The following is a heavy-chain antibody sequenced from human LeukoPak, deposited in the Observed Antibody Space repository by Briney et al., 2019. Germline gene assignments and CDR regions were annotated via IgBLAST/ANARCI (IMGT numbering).Heavy chain of an antibody. CDR3: AKDPFLLWFGEPGGYFDY. D-gene: IGHD3-10*01. CDR2: ISDSIGST. CDR1: GFTFSSYA. V-gene: IGHV3-23*01. J-gene: IGHJ4*02. Sequence: GGSLRLSCAASGFTFSSYAMSWVRQAPGKGLEWVSGISDSIGSTYYADSVKGRFTISRDNSKNTLYLQMNSLRAEDTAVYYCAKDPFLLWFGEPGGYFDYWGQGTLVTVSS.